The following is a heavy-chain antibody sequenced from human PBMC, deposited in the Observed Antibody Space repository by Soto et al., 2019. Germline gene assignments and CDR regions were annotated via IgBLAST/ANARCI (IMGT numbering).Heavy chain of an antibody. V-gene: IGHV4-30-2*01. CDR3: ARAKRWGGYYYYGMDV. J-gene: IGHJ6*02. Sequence: SETLSLTCAVSGGSISSGGYSWSWIRQPPGKGLEWIGYIYHSGTTYYNPSLKSRVTISVDTSKNQFSLKLSSVTAADTAVYYCARAKRWGGYYYYGMDVWGQGTTVTVSS. CDR1: GGSISSGGYS. CDR2: IYHSGTT. D-gene: IGHD3-16*01.